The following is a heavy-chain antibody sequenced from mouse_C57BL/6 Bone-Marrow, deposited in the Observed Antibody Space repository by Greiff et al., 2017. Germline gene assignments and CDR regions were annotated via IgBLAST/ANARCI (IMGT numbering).Heavy chain of an antibody. Sequence: QVQLQQPGAELVKPGASVKLSCKASGYTFTSYWMHWVKQRPGQGLEWIGMIHPNSGSTNYNEKFKSKATLTVDKYSITAYMQLISRTSEDSAVYYCAREYDGYPAWFAYWGQGTLVTVSA. CDR2: IHPNSGST. CDR3: AREYDGYPAWFAY. CDR1: GYTFTSYW. V-gene: IGHV1-64*01. D-gene: IGHD2-3*01. J-gene: IGHJ3*01.